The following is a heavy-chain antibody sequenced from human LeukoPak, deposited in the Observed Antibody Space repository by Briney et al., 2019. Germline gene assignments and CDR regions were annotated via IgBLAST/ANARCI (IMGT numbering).Heavy chain of an antibody. CDR2: ISYDGSNK. V-gene: IGHV3-30-3*01. D-gene: IGHD2-15*01. J-gene: IGHJ4*02. CDR1: GFTFSSYA. CDR3: ARDHRNCSGGSCYIPYYFDY. Sequence: GGSLGLSCAASGFTFSSYAMHWVRQAPGKGLEWVAVISYDGSNKYYADSVKGRFTISRDNSKNTLYLQMNSLRAEDTAVYYCARDHRNCSGGSCYIPYYFDYWGQGTLVTVSS.